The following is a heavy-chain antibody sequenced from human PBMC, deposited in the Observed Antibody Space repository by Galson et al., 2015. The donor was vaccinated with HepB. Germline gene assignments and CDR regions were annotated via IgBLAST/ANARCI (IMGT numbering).Heavy chain of an antibody. CDR2: TWYDGSNR. CDR1: GFTFSRYG. J-gene: IGHJ6*03. D-gene: IGHD2-2*01. V-gene: IGHV3-33*01. CDR3: TRDPRLGRPGASYYYYMDV. Sequence: SLRLSCAASGFTFSRYGMHWVRQAPGKGLEWVAVTWYDGSNRYYADSVKGRFTISRDNSKNTQYLQMNSLRAEDTAVYYCTRDPRLGRPGASYYYYMDVWGKGTTVTVSS.